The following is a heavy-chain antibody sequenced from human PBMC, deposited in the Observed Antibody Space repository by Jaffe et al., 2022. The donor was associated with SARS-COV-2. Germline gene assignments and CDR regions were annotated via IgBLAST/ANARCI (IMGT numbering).Heavy chain of an antibody. CDR3: ARDPDTSNKVDY. J-gene: IGHJ4*02. CDR1: GFTFSDHY. CDR2: ITSSGSAA. V-gene: IGHV3-11*01. Sequence: VQLVESGGGLVKPGGSLRLSCAASGFTFSDHYMHWIRQAPGGGLEWIARITSSGSAAYYADSVKGRFTISRDNTRDSLYLQMNTLRAEDTAVYYCARDPDTSNKVDYWGPGALVTVSS. D-gene: IGHD2-8*01.